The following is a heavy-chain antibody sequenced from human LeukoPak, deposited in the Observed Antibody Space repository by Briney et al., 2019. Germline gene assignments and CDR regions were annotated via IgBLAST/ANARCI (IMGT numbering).Heavy chain of an antibody. D-gene: IGHD3-10*01. J-gene: IGHJ4*02. Sequence: PGGSLRLSCAASGFTFSTYAMSWVRQAPGKGLEWVSAISASGGSTYYADSVKGRFTISRDNSKNTLYMQMNSLRAEDTAVYYCAKGYGSVTRPYYFDYWGQGTLVTVSS. CDR1: GFTFSTYA. CDR3: AKGYGSVTRPYYFDY. CDR2: ISASGGST. V-gene: IGHV3-23*01.